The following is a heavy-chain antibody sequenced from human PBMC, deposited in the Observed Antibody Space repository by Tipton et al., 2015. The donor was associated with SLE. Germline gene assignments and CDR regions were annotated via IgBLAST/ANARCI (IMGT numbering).Heavy chain of an antibody. CDR1: GGSISNYY. J-gene: IGHJ4*02. CDR3: ARDHPVAGPFDY. D-gene: IGHD6-19*01. CDR2: IYTSGST. V-gene: IGHV4-4*07. Sequence: TLSLTCTVSGGSISNYYWSWIRQPAGKGLEWIGRIYTSGSTKYNPSLKSRVTMSVDTSKNQFSLKLSSVTAADTAVYYCARDHPVAGPFDYWGQGTLVTVSS.